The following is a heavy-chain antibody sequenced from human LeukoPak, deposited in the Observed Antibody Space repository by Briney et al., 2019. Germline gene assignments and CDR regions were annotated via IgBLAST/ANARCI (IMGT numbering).Heavy chain of an antibody. V-gene: IGHV4-39*07. CDR2: IYYSGST. CDR3: AREGSGGYSSSWVAKDY. CDR1: GGSISSSSYY. J-gene: IGHJ4*02. Sequence: SETLSLTCTVSGGSISSSSYYWGWIRQPPGKGLEWIGSIYYSGSTYYNPSLKSRVTISVDTSKNQFSLKLSSVTAADTAVYYCAREGSGGYSSSWVAKDYWGQGTLVTVSS. D-gene: IGHD6-13*01.